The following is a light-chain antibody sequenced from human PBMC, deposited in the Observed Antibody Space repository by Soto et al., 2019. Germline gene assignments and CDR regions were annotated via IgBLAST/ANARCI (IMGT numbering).Light chain of an antibody. CDR3: QQRYNWPPIT. CDR2: DAS. J-gene: IGKJ5*01. CDR1: QSVTSH. Sequence: EIVLTQSPATLSLSPGERATVSCRASQSVTSHLAWYQQKPGQAPRLLIYDASNRATGIPARFSGSGSGTDFTLTISSLEPEDFAVYYCQQRYNWPPITFGQGTRLEIK. V-gene: IGKV3-11*01.